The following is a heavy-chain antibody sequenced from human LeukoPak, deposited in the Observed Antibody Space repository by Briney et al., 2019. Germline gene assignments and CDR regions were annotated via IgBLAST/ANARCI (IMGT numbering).Heavy chain of an antibody. V-gene: IGHV3-48*03. CDR3: ARQKDWAFDI. CDR1: GFTFSSYE. J-gene: IGHJ3*02. Sequence: GGSLRLSCAASGFTFSSYEMNWVRQAPGKGLEWVSYISSSGTTLYYADSVKGRFTISRDNANNSLYLQMNSLRAEDTALYFCARQKDWAFDIWGQGTMVTVSS. D-gene: IGHD3-9*01. CDR2: ISSSGTTL.